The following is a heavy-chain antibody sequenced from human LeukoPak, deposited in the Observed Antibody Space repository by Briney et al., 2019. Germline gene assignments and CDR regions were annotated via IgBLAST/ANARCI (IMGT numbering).Heavy chain of an antibody. CDR1: GYTFTGYY. V-gene: IGHV1-2*02. Sequence: ASVKVSCKASGYTFTGYYMHWVRQAPGQGLEWMGWINPNSGGAKYAQKFQGRVTMTSDASISTAYMELSSLRSDDTAVYCCGRAKYEFWSGTPDCDLDYWGQGTLVTVSS. CDR2: INPNSGGA. CDR3: GRAKYEFWSGTPDCDLDY. D-gene: IGHD3-3*01. J-gene: IGHJ4*02.